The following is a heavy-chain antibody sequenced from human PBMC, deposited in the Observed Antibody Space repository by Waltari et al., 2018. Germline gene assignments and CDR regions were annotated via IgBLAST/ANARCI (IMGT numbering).Heavy chain of an antibody. V-gene: IGHV5-10-1*01. CDR2: IEPSGSFR. D-gene: IGHD6-6*01. CDR1: GYSFTSHW. Sequence: EVQLVQSGAEVKKPEESLRISCEGSGYSFTSHWISWVRQVPGEGLEGVGRIEPSGSFRNYGPGCGGHVTISGGQSLRTAYLQWDSLRASDSGMYYCARPEYSTSVGPVYWGQGTLVTVSS. J-gene: IGHJ4*02. CDR3: ARPEYSTSVGPVY.